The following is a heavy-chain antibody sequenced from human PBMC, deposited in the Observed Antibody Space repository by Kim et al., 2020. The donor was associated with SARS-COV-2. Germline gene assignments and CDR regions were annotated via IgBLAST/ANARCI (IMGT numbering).Heavy chain of an antibody. J-gene: IGHJ2*01. CDR3: AKVSLWKGSGWY. Sequence: GGSLRLSCAASGFTFDDYAMHWVRQAPGKGLEWVSGISWNSGSIAYADSVKGRFTISRDNAKNSLYLQMSSLRTDDTALYYFAKVSLWKGSGWY. CDR1: GFTFDDYA. D-gene: IGHD6-19*01. V-gene: IGHV3-9*01. CDR2: ISWNSGSI.